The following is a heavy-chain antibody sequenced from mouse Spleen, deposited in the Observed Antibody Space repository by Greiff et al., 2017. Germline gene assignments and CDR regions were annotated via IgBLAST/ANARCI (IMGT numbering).Heavy chain of an antibody. V-gene: IGHV1-80*01. CDR2: IYPGDGDT. Sequence: VKLVESGAELVRPGSSVKISCKASGYAFSSYWMNWVKQRPGQGLEWIGQIYPGDGDTKYNEKFKGKATLTVEKSSSTVYLELSRLTSDDSAVYYCARFSNARYWYFDVWGAGTTVTVSS. CDR3: ARFSNARYWYFDV. CDR1: GYAFSSYW. D-gene: IGHD2-5*01. J-gene: IGHJ1*01.